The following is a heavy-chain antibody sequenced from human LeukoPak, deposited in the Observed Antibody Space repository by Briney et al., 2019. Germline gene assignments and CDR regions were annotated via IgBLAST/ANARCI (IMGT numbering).Heavy chain of an antibody. J-gene: IGHJ4*02. CDR2: IYYSGST. CDR1: GGSISSYY. D-gene: IGHD3-22*01. CDR3: ARGRARNYYDSSGYTH. Sequence: PSETLSLTCTVSGGSISSYYWSWIRQPPGKGLEWIGSIYYSGSTYYNPSLKSRATISVDTSKNQFSLKLSSVTAADTAVYYCARGRARNYYDSSGYTHWGQGTLVTVSS. V-gene: IGHV4-39*01.